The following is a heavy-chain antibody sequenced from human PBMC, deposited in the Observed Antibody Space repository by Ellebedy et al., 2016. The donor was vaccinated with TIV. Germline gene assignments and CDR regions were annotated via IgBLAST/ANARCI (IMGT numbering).Heavy chain of an antibody. CDR1: GYSFTSYP. J-gene: IGHJ5*02. CDR2: INTVNDNT. CDR3: ARGTSNWFDA. V-gene: IGHV1-3*04. Sequence: AASVKVSCKSSGYSFTSYPTHWVRKAPGQSLEWMGLINTVNDNTRHLQKFQGRVAFTRDSSAGVAYMELRGLTSDDTALYFCARGTSNWFDAWGQGTLVTVSS.